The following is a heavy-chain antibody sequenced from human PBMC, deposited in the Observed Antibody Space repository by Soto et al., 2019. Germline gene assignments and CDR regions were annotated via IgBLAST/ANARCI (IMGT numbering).Heavy chain of an antibody. J-gene: IGHJ5*01. D-gene: IGHD2-21*01. CDR2: ISTGNGNT. CDR3: AKGSQMWTLDS. CDR1: GYTFTDYA. Sequence: ASVNVSCKASGYTFTDYAMHWVRQAPGQRLEWMGWISTGNGNTKYSQKFQGRVTITRDTSATTAYMELSSLRSEDTAVYYCAKGSQMWTLDSSGEGTLVAFSS. V-gene: IGHV1-3*04.